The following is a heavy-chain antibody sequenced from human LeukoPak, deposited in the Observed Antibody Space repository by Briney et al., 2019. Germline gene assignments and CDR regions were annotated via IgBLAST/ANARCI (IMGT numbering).Heavy chain of an antibody. Sequence: PGGSLRLSCAASGFTFSSYAMSWVRQAPGKGLEWVSAISGSGGSTYYADSVKGRFTISRDNSKNTLYLQMNSLRAEDTAVYYCARGPTFYYGSGSFWYFDYWGQGTLVTVSS. J-gene: IGHJ4*02. CDR3: ARGPTFYYGSGSFWYFDY. V-gene: IGHV3-23*01. CDR2: ISGSGGST. CDR1: GFTFSSYA. D-gene: IGHD3-10*01.